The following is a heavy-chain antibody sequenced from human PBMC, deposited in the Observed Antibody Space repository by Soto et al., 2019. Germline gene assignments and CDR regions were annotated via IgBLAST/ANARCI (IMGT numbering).Heavy chain of an antibody. CDR1: CGSISSYY. CDR2: IYYSGST. Sequence: PSETLSLTCTVSCGSISSYYWSWIRQPPGKGLEWIGYIYYSGSTNYNPSLKSRVTISVDTSKNQFSLKLSSVTAADTAVYYCARHRWDYDILTGYYNAHAYWGHGTLVTVSS. J-gene: IGHJ4*01. D-gene: IGHD3-9*01. V-gene: IGHV4-59*08. CDR3: ARHRWDYDILTGYYNAHAY.